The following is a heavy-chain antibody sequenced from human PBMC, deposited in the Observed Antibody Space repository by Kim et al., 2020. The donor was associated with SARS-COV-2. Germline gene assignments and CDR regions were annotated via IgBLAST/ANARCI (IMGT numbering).Heavy chain of an antibody. CDR1: GFTFDDYA. CDR2: ISWNSGSI. V-gene: IGHV3-9*01. Sequence: GGSLRLSCAASGFTFDDYAMHWVRQAPGKGLEWVSGISWNSGSIGYADSVKGRFTISRDNAKNSLYLQMNSLRAEDTALYYCAKAPLGSRHPSITIFCLVIMDWYFDLWGRGTLVTVSS. D-gene: IGHD3-9*01. CDR3: AKAPLGSRHPSITIFCLVIMDWYFDL. J-gene: IGHJ2*01.